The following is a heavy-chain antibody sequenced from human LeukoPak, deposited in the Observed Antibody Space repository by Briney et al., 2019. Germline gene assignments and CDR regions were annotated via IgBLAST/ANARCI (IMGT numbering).Heavy chain of an antibody. CDR2: INRDGSST. CDR1: EFTFSNYW. D-gene: IGHD1-14*01. V-gene: IGHV3-74*01. Sequence: GSLRLSCAASEFTFSNYWMHWVRQTPEKGLVWVSRINRDGSSTNYADSVKGRFTISRDNAKNTLYLQMDSLRADDTAVYYCARDQEAPGFYFDYWGQGNLITVSS. CDR3: ARDQEAPGFYFDY. J-gene: IGHJ4*02.